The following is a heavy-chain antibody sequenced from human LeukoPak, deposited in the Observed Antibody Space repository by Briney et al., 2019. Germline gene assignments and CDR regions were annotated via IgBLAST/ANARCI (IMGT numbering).Heavy chain of an antibody. J-gene: IGHJ4*02. CDR3: AKDGPYYYDSSGYYYPDY. V-gene: IGHV3-30*02. Sequence: GGSLRLSCAASGFTFSSYGMHWVRQAPGKGLEWVAFIRYDGTNKYYADSVKGRFTISRDNSKNTLYLQMNSLRGEDTAVYYCAKDGPYYYDSSGYYYPDYWGQGTLVTVSS. CDR1: GFTFSSYG. CDR2: IRYDGTNK. D-gene: IGHD3-22*01.